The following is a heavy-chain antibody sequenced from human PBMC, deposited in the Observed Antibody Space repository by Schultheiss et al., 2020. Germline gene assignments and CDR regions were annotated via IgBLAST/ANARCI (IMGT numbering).Heavy chain of an antibody. CDR3: ASYSSGWYGDWFDP. V-gene: IGHV4-31*03. CDR1: GGSISSGGYY. Sequence: SETLSLTCTVSGGSISSGGYYWSWIRQHPGKGLEWIGYIYYSGSTYYNPSLKSRVTISVDTSKNQFSLKLSSVTAADTAVYYCASYSSGWYGDWFDPWGEGTLVNVSS. J-gene: IGHJ5*02. D-gene: IGHD6-19*01. CDR2: IYYSGST.